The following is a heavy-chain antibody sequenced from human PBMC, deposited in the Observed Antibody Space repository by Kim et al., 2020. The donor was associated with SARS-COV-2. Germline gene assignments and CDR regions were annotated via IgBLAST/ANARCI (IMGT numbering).Heavy chain of an antibody. CDR2: IYYSGST. J-gene: IGHJ4*02. Sequence: SETLSLTCAVSGASISSSPDYWGWIRQPPGKGPEWIGRIYYSGSTYYNSALKGRATMSVDTSNNRFSLKVTSVTAADTAVYYCARVRGAALYYFDYWGRG. CDR3: ARVRGAALYYFDY. V-gene: IGHV4-39*02. D-gene: IGHD3-10*01. CDR1: GASISSSPDY.